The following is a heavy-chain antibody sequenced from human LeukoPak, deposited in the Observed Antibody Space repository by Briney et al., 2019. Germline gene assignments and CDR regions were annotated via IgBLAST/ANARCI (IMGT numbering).Heavy chain of an antibody. D-gene: IGHD2-8*01. J-gene: IGHJ5*02. CDR1: GGTFSRFT. V-gene: IGHV1-69*01. Sequence: SVKVSCKASGGTFSRFTISWVRQAPGQGLEWMGGIIPIFGTANYAQKFQGRVTITADESTSTAYMELSSLRSEDTAVYYCARSPSMSSNWFDPWGQGTLVTVSS. CDR3: ARSPSMSSNWFDP. CDR2: IIPIFGTA.